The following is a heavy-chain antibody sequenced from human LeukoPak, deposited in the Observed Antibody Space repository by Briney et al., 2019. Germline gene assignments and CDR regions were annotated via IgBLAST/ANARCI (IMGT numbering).Heavy chain of an antibody. Sequence: SVKVSCKASGGTCSSYAISWVRQAPGQGLEWMGGLIPIFGTANYAQKFQGRVTITTDESTSTAYMELSSLRSEDTAVYYCAGRYYDILTAFSEWGQGTLVTVSS. CDR2: LIPIFGTA. J-gene: IGHJ4*02. V-gene: IGHV1-69*05. D-gene: IGHD3-9*01. CDR1: GGTCSSYA. CDR3: AGRYYDILTAFSE.